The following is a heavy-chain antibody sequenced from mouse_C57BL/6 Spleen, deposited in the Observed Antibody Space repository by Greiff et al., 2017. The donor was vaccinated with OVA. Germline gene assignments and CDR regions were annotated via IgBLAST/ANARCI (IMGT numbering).Heavy chain of an antibody. CDR2: ISSGSSTI. Sequence: EVQLVESGGGLVKPGGSLKLSCAASGFTFSDYGMHWVRQAPEKGLEWVAYISSGSSTIYYADTVKGRFTISRDNAKNTLFLQMTSLRSEDTAMYYCARPDWDGGFAYWGQGTLVTVSA. J-gene: IGHJ3*01. CDR3: ARPDWDGGFAY. CDR1: GFTFSDYG. V-gene: IGHV5-17*01. D-gene: IGHD4-1*01.